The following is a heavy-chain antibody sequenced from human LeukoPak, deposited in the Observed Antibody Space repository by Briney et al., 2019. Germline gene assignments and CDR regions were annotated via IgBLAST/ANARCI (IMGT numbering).Heavy chain of an antibody. CDR3: ARDYYDFWSGSGRNGNDYYYYYYMDV. CDR1: GYTFTGYD. Sequence: GASVKVSCKASGYTFTGYDMHWVRQAPGQGLEGMGGINPNRGGRNYAQKCQGRGTMTRDTSISTAYMELSRMRYEDTAVYYCARDYYDFWSGSGRNGNDYYYYYYMDVWGKGTTVTVSS. V-gene: IGHV1-2*02. J-gene: IGHJ6*03. D-gene: IGHD3-3*01. CDR2: INPNRGGR.